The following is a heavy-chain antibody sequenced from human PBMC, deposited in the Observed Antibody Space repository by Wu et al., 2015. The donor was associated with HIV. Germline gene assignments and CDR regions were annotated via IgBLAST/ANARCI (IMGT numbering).Heavy chain of an antibody. D-gene: IGHD1-14*01. Sequence: QVQLVQSGAEVKKPGASVKVSCKVSGYTLTELSMHWVRQAPGKGLEWMGGFDPEDGETIYAQKFQGRVTMTTDTSTSTAYMELRSLRSDDTAVYYCARIMTGVWYYYYGMDVVGTKGQVVTVSS. CDR1: GYTLTELS. V-gene: IGHV1-24*01. CDR3: ARIMTGVWYYYYGMDV. CDR2: FDPEDGET. J-gene: IGHJ6*01.